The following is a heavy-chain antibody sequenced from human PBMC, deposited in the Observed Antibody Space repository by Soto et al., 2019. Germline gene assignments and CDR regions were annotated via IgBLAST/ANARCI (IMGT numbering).Heavy chain of an antibody. J-gene: IGHJ4*02. Sequence: PGESLKISCQASGYTFIYFWVTWVRQVPGKGLEWMGVIYPGASDIRYSPSFEGHVTISADKSTNTAYLQWSSLEAADTAIYYCSRKGIARGSDYAAIDFWGLGTLVTVSS. CDR1: GYTFIYFW. CDR2: IYPGASDI. D-gene: IGHD3-10*01. V-gene: IGHV5-51*01. CDR3: SRKGIARGSDYAAIDF.